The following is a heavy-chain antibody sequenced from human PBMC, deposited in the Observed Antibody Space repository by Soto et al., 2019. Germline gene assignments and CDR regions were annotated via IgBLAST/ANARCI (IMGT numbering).Heavy chain of an antibody. J-gene: IGHJ4*02. V-gene: IGHV3-30-3*01. D-gene: IGHD6-19*01. CDR2: ISYDGDHK. CDR3: AKDIAGSGWYSLDY. CDR1: GFSFSTYA. Sequence: GGSLRLSCAASGFSFSTYAMHWVRQTPGKGLEWVAVISYDGDHKYYTDSVKGRFTISRDNSKNTLYLLMNSLRSEDTAIYYCAKDIAGSGWYSLDYWGQGTLVTVSS.